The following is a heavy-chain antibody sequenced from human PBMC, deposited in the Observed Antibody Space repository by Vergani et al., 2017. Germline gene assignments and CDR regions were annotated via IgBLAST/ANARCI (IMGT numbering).Heavy chain of an antibody. CDR1: GGSISSGDYY. D-gene: IGHD6-13*01. Sequence: QVQLQESGPGLVKPSQTLSLTCTVSGGSISSGDYYWSWIRQPPGKGLEWIGYIYYSGSTYYNPSLKSRVTISVDTSKNQFSLKLSSVTAADTAVYYCARDRRVRQGQLVRASGMDVWGQGTTVTVSS. CDR3: ARDRRVRQGQLVRASGMDV. J-gene: IGHJ6*02. V-gene: IGHV4-30-4*01. CDR2: IYYSGST.